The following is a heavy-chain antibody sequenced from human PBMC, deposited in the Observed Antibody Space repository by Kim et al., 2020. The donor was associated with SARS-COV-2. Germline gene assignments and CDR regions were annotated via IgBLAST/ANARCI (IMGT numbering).Heavy chain of an antibody. D-gene: IGHD2-15*01. J-gene: IGHJ4*02. Sequence: KGRFTISRDKSKNTLYLQMNSLRVEDTAVYFCAKRGDGCSGDSCYSQFDHWGQGTLVTVSS. CDR3: AKRGDGCSGDSCYSQFDH. V-gene: IGHV3-23*01.